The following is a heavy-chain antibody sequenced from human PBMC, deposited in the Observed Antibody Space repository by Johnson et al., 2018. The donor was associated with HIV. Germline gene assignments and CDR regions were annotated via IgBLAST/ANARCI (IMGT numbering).Heavy chain of an antibody. J-gene: IGHJ3*02. CDR2: VYSGGYT. V-gene: IGHV3-66*01. CDR3: ANLEYNSTDAFDI. CDR1: GITVSSNY. Sequence: VQLVESGGGLIQLGGSLRLSCAASGITVSSNYMNWVRQAPGRGLEWVSVVYSGGYTYYADSVKGRFTISRDTSKNTLYLQMKSLRAEDTAVYYCANLEYNSTDAFDIWGQGTLVTVSS. D-gene: IGHD6-6*01.